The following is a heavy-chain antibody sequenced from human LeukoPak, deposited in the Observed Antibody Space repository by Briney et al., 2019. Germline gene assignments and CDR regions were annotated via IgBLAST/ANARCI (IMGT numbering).Heavy chain of an antibody. CDR2: IWYDGSNK. Sequence: GRSLRLSCAASGFTFSSYGMHWVRQAPGKGLEWVAVIWYDGSNKYYADSVKGRFTISRDNSKNTLYLQMNSLRAEDTAVYYCARVYGSGSFPRHSDYWGQGTLVTVSS. CDR3: ARVYGSGSFPRHSDY. J-gene: IGHJ4*02. CDR1: GFTFSSYG. D-gene: IGHD3-10*01. V-gene: IGHV3-33*01.